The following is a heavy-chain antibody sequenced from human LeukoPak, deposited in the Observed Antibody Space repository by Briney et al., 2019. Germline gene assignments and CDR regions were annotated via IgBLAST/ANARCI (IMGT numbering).Heavy chain of an antibody. D-gene: IGHD5-18*01. J-gene: IGHJ4*02. CDR3: ARVDSLIQLWIHEWGYFDY. CDR1: GYTFTSYG. V-gene: IGHV1-18*01. CDR2: ISAYNGNT. Sequence: ASVKVSCKASGYTFTSYGISCVRQAPGQGLEWMGWISAYNGNTNYAQKLKGRVTMTTDTSTSTAYMELRSLRSDDTAVYYCARVDSLIQLWIHEWGYFDYWGQGTLVTVSS.